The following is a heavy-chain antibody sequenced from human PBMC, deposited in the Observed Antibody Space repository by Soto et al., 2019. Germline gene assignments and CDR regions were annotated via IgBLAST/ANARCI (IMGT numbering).Heavy chain of an antibody. CDR2: IIPTIGTT. Sequence: QVQLVQSGAEVKKPGSSVKVSCKASGDTFTIFAISWVRQAPGQGLEWMGGIIPTIGTTNYAQRFQGRITITGDESTGTEYRELSSLKSEDTAVSYCARDLGSGYDPGDYWGQGSLVTVSS. V-gene: IGHV1-69*12. J-gene: IGHJ4*02. CDR3: ARDLGSGYDPGDY. CDR1: GDTFTIFA. D-gene: IGHD5-12*01.